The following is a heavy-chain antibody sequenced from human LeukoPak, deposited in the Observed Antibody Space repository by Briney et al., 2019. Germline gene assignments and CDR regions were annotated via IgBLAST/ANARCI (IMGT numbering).Heavy chain of an antibody. D-gene: IGHD4/OR15-4a*01. Sequence: PGGSLRLSCAASGFTFSSYSMNWVRQAPGKGLEWVSYISSSSSTIYYADSVKGRFTISRDNAKNSLYLQMNSLRADDTAVYYCAGVRAGANRAFDVWGQGTVVAVSS. CDR1: GFTFSSYS. V-gene: IGHV3-48*01. CDR2: ISSSSSTI. CDR3: AGVRAGANRAFDV. J-gene: IGHJ3*01.